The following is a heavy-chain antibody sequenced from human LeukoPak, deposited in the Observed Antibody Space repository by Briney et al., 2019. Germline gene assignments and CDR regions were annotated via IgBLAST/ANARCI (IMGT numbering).Heavy chain of an antibody. CDR2: ISWNSGSI. D-gene: IGHD2-2*02. CDR1: GFTFADYA. V-gene: IGHV3-9*01. CDR3: AKDALRYCSSTSCYTDY. J-gene: IGHJ4*02. Sequence: QSGGSLRLSCAASGFTFADYAMHWVRQAPGKGLEWVSGISWNSGSIGYADSVKGRFTISRDNSKNTLYLQMNSLRAEDTAVYYCAKDALRYCSSTSCYTDYWGQGTLVTVSS.